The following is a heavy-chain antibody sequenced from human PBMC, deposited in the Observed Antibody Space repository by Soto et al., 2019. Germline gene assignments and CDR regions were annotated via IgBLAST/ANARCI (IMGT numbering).Heavy chain of an antibody. V-gene: IGHV2-5*02. J-gene: IGHJ6*02. CDR3: ARIYCAGGNCYRRGGFYYGLDV. D-gene: IGHD2-8*02. CDR1: GFSLNTGGMG. Sequence: QITLKESGPTLVKPTQTLTLTCTFSGFSLNTGGMGVGWIRQPPGKALEWLALIYWDENKFYRPSLKSSLTIPKDTAKNQVVLTMTKMDPVDTATYFCARIYCAGGNCYRRGGFYYGLDVWGQGTTVTVSS. CDR2: IYWDENK.